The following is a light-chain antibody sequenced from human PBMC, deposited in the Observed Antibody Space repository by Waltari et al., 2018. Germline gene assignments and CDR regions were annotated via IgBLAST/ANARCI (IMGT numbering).Light chain of an antibody. V-gene: IGLV2-14*03. Sequence: QSALTPPASVSRCPGQSITISCTGTSSEVGGYNYVAWYQQPPGKAPKLMIYDVSNRPSGVSNRFSCTKSGNTASLTSSGLQAEDEADYYCSSYTSSSALVFGGGTKLTVL. J-gene: IGLJ2*01. CDR1: SSEVGGYNY. CDR3: SSYTSSSALV. CDR2: DVS.